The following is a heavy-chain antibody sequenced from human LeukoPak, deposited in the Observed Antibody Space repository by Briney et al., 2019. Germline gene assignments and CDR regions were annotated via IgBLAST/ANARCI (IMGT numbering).Heavy chain of an antibody. CDR2: IRYTGKT. Sequence: PSETLSLTCGVYGGSLTPFYWSWIRPLPGMGLGWIGAIRYTGKTTSSPSLKSRVTISIDTSRNQFSLKLTSVSASDTAVYYCARDLMRTYYSDSGSFSQGPVDPWGQGTLVTVSS. CDR1: GGSLTPFY. CDR3: ARDLMRTYYSDSGSFSQGPVDP. J-gene: IGHJ5*02. V-gene: IGHV4-34*01. D-gene: IGHD3-10*01.